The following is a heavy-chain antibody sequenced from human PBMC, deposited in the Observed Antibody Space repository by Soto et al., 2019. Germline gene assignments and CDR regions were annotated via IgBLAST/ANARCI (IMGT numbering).Heavy chain of an antibody. D-gene: IGHD6-19*01. CDR2: INSDGSST. Sequence: GGSLRLSCAASGFTFSSYWMHWVRQAPGKGLVWVSRINSDGSSTYYADSVKGRFTISRDNSKNTLYLQMSSLRTEDTAVFYCVTHSSGWYFDYWGPGTLVTVSS. CDR3: VTHSSGWYFDY. V-gene: IGHV3-74*01. J-gene: IGHJ4*02. CDR1: GFTFSSYW.